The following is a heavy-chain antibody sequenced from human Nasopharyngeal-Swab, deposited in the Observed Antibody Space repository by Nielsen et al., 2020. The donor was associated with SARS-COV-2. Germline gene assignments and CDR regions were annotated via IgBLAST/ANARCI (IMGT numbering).Heavy chain of an antibody. D-gene: IGHD3-10*01. V-gene: IGHV4-61*02. CDR3: VRDSPMTRAVIVEY. CDR1: GDSIGSGKYY. Sequence: SETLSLTCTFSGDSIGSGKYYWGWIRPSAGKGLEWLGRIYTSGTTYNPSLKSRVTMSLDTSKNEFSLKVNSVTAADTAVYYCVRDSPMTRAVIVEYWGQGTLVTVSS. CDR2: IYTSGT. J-gene: IGHJ4*02.